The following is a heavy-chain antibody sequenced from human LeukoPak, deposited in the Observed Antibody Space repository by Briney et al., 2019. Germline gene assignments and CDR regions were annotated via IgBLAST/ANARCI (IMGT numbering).Heavy chain of an antibody. V-gene: IGHV1-3*01. J-gene: IGHJ4*02. Sequence: ASVKVSCKASGYTFTSYAMHWVRQAPGQRLEWMGWINAGSGNTKYSQKFQGRVTITRDTSASTAYMELSSLRSEDTAVYYCARLGQYSSSDYWGQGTLVTVSS. CDR1: GYTFTSYA. D-gene: IGHD6-13*01. CDR3: ARLGQYSSSDY. CDR2: INAGSGNT.